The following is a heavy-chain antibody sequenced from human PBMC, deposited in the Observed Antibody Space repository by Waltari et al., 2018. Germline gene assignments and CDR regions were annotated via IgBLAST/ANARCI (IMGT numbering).Heavy chain of an antibody. CDR3: ARDYGRNINWFDP. CDR1: GFTFSSYS. D-gene: IGHD2-15*01. J-gene: IGHJ5*02. Sequence: EVQLVESGGGLVKPGGSLRLSCAASGFTFSSYSMNWVRQAPGKGLGWVSSISSSSSYIYYADSVKGRFTISRDNAKNSLYLQMNSLRAEDTAVYYCARDYGRNINWFDPWGQGTLVTVSS. CDR2: ISSSSSYI. V-gene: IGHV3-21*01.